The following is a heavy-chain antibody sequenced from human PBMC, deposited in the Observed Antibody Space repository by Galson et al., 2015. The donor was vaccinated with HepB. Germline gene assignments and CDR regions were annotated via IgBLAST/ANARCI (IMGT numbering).Heavy chain of an antibody. V-gene: IGHV3-30-3*01. J-gene: IGHJ4*02. CDR3: ARGYYDSSGYCCGYFDY. CDR1: GFTFSRYA. Sequence: SLRLSCAASGFTFSRYAMHWVRQAPGKGLEWVAVISYDGSNKYYADSVKGRFTISRDNSKNTLYLQMNSLRPEDTAEYYCARGYYDSSGYCCGYFDYWGQGTQVTVSS. CDR2: ISYDGSNK. D-gene: IGHD3-22*01.